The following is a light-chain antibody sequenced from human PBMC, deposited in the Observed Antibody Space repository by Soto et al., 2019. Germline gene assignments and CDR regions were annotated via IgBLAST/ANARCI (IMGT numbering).Light chain of an antibody. CDR3: QTWGSGIHVV. J-gene: IGLJ2*01. V-gene: IGLV4-69*01. Sequence: QPVLTQSPSASASLGASVNLTCTLSSGHNSYAIAWHQQQPEKGPRYLMRLNSDGSHSKGDGIPDRFSCSSSGAERYLTISRLQSEDEADYYCQTWGSGIHVVFGGGTKVTVL. CDR1: SGHNSYA. CDR2: LNSDGSH.